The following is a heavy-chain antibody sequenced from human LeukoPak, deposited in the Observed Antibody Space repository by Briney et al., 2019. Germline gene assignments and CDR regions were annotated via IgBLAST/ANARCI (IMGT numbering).Heavy chain of an antibody. V-gene: IGHV3-21*01. D-gene: IGHD3-22*01. CDR1: GFTFSSYS. J-gene: IGHJ4*02. Sequence: GGSLRLSCAASGFTFSSYSMNWVRQAPGKGLEWVSSISSSSSYIYYADSVKGRFTISRDNAKNSLYLQMNSLRAEDTAVYYCARGSGYYPFIDYWGQGTLVTVYS. CDR3: ARGSGYYPFIDY. CDR2: ISSSSSYI.